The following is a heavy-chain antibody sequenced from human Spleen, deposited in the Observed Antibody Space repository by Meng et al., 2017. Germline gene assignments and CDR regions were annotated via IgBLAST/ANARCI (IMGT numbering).Heavy chain of an antibody. V-gene: IGHV3-33*01. CDR1: GFTFSSYG. CDR3: ARDRGHFDSSGYPYFDY. Sequence: GESLKISCAASGFTFSSYGMHWVRQAPGKGLEWVAVIWYDGSNKYYADSVKGRFTISRDNAENSLYLQMNSLRAEDTAVYYCARDRGHFDSSGYPYFDYWGQGTLVTVSS. CDR2: IWYDGSNK. J-gene: IGHJ4*02. D-gene: IGHD3-22*01.